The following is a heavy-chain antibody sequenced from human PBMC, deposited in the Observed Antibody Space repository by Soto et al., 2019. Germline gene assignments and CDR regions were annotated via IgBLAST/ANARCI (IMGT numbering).Heavy chain of an antibody. Sequence: GEALKVSCSTSGYKFTSYCISWVRQMPGKGLEWMGIIFPSDSDTRYSPSFQGQVTISADRSTSTVFLQWASLKASDTAVYFCARKDKSGYFNWFDPWGQGTLVTVSS. CDR2: IFPSDSDT. V-gene: IGHV5-51*01. D-gene: IGHD5-12*01. CDR3: ARKDKSGYFNWFDP. CDR1: GYKFTSYC. J-gene: IGHJ5*02.